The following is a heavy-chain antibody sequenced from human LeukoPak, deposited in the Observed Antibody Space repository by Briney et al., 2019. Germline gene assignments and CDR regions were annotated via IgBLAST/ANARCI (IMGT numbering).Heavy chain of an antibody. J-gene: IGHJ3*02. CDR1: GGSISSGGYY. V-gene: IGHV4-31*03. Sequence: SETLSLTCTVSGGSISSGGYYWSWIRQHPGKGLEWIGYIYYSGSTYYNPSLKSRVTISVDTSKSQFSLKLSSVTAADTAVYYCARDYLGYCSSTSCPFAFDIWGQGTMVTVSS. CDR2: IYYSGST. CDR3: ARDYLGYCSSTSCPFAFDI. D-gene: IGHD2-2*01.